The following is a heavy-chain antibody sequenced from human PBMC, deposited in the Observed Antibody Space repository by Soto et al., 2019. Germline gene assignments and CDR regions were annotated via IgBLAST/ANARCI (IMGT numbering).Heavy chain of an antibody. D-gene: IGHD2-2*01. CDR3: AKRTLPSCCPFDN. CDR1: GFSFSTYA. Sequence: PGGSLRLSCAASGFSFSTYAMGWVRQAPGKGLEWVSAISGSGSATYYADPVKGRFTISRDNSKNTLYLQMNSLRAVDTAVYYGAKRTLPSCCPFDNWGQGALVTVSS. J-gene: IGHJ4*02. CDR2: ISGSGSAT. V-gene: IGHV3-23*01.